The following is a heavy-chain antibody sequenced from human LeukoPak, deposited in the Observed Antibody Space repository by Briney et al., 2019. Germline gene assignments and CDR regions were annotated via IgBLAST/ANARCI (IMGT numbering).Heavy chain of an antibody. D-gene: IGHD3-22*01. J-gene: IGHJ4*02. V-gene: IGHV4-59*08. CDR1: GGSISTYY. CDR2: IYYSGST. CDR3: ARHDYYDSSGYQPSFDY. Sequence: SETLSLTCTVSGGSISTYYWSWIRQPPGKGLEWIGYIYYSGSTNYNPSLKSRVTISVDTSKNQFSLKLSSVTAADTAVYYCARHDYYDSSGYQPSFDYWGQGTLVTVSS.